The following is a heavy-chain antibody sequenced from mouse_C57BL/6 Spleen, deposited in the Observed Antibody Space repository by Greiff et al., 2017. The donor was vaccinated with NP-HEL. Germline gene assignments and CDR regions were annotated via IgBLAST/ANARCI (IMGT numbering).Heavy chain of an antibody. CDR3: ARDPLYGYWYFDV. D-gene: IGHD1-1*02. J-gene: IGHJ1*03. CDR2: INPNNGGT. CDR1: GYTFTDYN. V-gene: IGHV1-22*01. Sequence: EVKLQQSGPELVKPGASVKMSCKASGYTFTDYNMHWVKQSHGKSLEWIGYINPNNGGTSYNQKFKGKATLTVNKSSSTAYMELRSLTSEDSAVYYCARDPLYGYWYFDVWGTGTTVTVSS.